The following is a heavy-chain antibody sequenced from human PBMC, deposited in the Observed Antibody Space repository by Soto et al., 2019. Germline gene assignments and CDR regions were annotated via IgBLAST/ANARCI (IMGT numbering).Heavy chain of an antibody. V-gene: IGHV1-46*01. Sequence: ASVXVSFKSCGYTFTSYYMHLLLQAPGQGLDCMGIINPSGGSTSYAQKFQGRVTMTRDTSTSTVYMELSSLRSEDTAVYYCARAGLMYQMLYWLDTWGQGTLVTVYS. D-gene: IGHD2-2*01. J-gene: IGHJ5*02. CDR3: ARAGLMYQMLYWLDT. CDR2: INPSGGST. CDR1: GYTFTSYY.